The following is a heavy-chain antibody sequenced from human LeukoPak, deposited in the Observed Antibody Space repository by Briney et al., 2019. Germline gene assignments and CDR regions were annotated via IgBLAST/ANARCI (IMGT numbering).Heavy chain of an antibody. Sequence: SETLSLTCTVSGYSISAISNWGWIRQSPGKGLEWIGSFYHGGSTYYNPSLRSRVTISVDTSKTQFSLTLSSVTAADTAVYYCARDRFGMSATGTDFDFWGRGTLLTVSS. CDR3: ARDRFGMSATGTDFDF. CDR1: GYSISAISN. CDR2: FYHGGST. V-gene: IGHV4-38-2*02. D-gene: IGHD1-14*01. J-gene: IGHJ4*02.